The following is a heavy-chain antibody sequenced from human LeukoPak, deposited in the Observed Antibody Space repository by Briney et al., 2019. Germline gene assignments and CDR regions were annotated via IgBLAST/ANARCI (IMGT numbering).Heavy chain of an antibody. CDR1: GYTFSSCG. CDR3: ARYGGTNRSFDY. CDR2: ISPSSSNT. D-gene: IGHD1-14*01. J-gene: IGHJ4*02. V-gene: IGHV1-18*01. Sequence: ASVKVSCKASGYTFSSCGITWVRQAPGQGLEWMGWISPSSSNTNYVQNLQGRVSMTTDTSTSTVYMELRSLRSDDTAVYYCARYGGTNRSFDYWGPGTLVSVSS.